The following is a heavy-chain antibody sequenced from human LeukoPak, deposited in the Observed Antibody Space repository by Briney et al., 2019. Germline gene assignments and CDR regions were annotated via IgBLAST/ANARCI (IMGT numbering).Heavy chain of an antibody. CDR3: ASQPRYCSGGSCSDAFDI. J-gene: IGHJ3*02. Sequence: SETLSLTCTVSGGSISSYYWSWIRQPPGKGLEWIGYIYYSGSTNYNPSLKSRVTISVDTSKNQFSLKLSSVPAADTAVYYCASQPRYCSGGSCSDAFDIWGQGTMVTVSS. D-gene: IGHD2-15*01. CDR2: IYYSGST. CDR1: GGSISSYY. V-gene: IGHV4-59*01.